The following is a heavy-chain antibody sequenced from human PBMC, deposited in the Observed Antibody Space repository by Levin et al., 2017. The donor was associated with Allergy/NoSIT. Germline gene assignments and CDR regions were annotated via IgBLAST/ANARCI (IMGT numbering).Heavy chain of an antibody. CDR3: ARSLICQLFDY. D-gene: IGHD1-1*01. Sequence: TTGGSLRLSCAGSGFTFSTYSMSWVRRAPGKGLEWVSAINSDSNYIFYADSVKGRFTISRDNAKNSLYLQMNSLRAEDTAVYYCARSLICQLFDYWGKGTLVTVSS. V-gene: IGHV3-21*01. J-gene: IGHJ4*02. CDR2: INSDSNYI. CDR1: GFTFSTYS.